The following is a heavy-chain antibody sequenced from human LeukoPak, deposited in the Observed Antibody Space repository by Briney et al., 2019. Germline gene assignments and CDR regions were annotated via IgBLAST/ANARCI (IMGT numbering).Heavy chain of an antibody. J-gene: IGHJ6*02. CDR1: GFTFSSYW. D-gene: IGHD3-3*01. CDR2: ISGSGGST. CDR3: AKDQAPQYYDFWSGLFGYYGMDV. V-gene: IGHV3-23*01. Sequence: PGGSLRLSCAASGFTFSSYWMSWVRQAPGKGLEWVSAISGSGGSTYYADSVKGRFTISRDNSKNTLYLQMNSLRAEDTAVYYCAKDQAPQYYDFWSGLFGYYGMDVWGQGTTVTVSS.